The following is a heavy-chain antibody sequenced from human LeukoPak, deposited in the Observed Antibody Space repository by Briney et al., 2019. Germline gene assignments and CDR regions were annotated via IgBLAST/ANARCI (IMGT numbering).Heavy chain of an antibody. J-gene: IGHJ4*02. V-gene: IGHV3-49*03. CDR2: IRSKTYGGTT. CDR3: TRYDFWSGYIDY. D-gene: IGHD3-3*01. Sequence: GRSLRLSCIVFGFSFGDYAMSWFRQAPGKGLEWVGFIRSKTYGGTTEYAASVKGRFTISRDDSKSIAYLQMNSLKTEDTAVYYCTRYDFWSGYIDYWGQGTLVTVSS. CDR1: GFSFGDYA.